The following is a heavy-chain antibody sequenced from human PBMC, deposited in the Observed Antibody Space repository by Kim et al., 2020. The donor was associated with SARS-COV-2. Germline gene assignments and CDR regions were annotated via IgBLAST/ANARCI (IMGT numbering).Heavy chain of an antibody. CDR2: ISSSSSYI. CDR3: ARTYGDYDDYYYGMDV. D-gene: IGHD4-17*01. Sequence: GGSLRLSCAASGFTFSSYSMNWVRQAPGKGLEWVSSISSSSSYIYYADSVKGRFTISRDNAKNSLYLQMNSLRAEDTAVYYCARTYGDYDDYYYGMDVWGQGTTVTVSS. J-gene: IGHJ6*02. V-gene: IGHV3-21*01. CDR1: GFTFSSYS.